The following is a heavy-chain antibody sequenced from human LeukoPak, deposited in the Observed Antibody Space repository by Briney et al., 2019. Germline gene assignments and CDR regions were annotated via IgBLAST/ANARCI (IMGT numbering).Heavy chain of an antibody. CDR1: GYTFTSYH. CDR2: INPSSGST. CDR3: ARRLIIEDAFDV. V-gene: IGHV1-46*01. J-gene: IGHJ3*01. Sequence: VASVKVSCKASGYTFTSYHMNWVRQAPGQGLEWMGVINPSSGSTSYAQKFQGRVTMTRDTSTSTVYMELSSLRAEDTAVYYCARRLIIEDAFDVWGQGTMVTVSS. D-gene: IGHD3-16*01.